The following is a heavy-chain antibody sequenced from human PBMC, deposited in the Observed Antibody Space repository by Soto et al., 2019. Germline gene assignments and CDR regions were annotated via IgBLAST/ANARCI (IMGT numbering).Heavy chain of an antibody. CDR2: INHSGST. CDR1: GGSFSGYY. V-gene: IGHV4-34*01. J-gene: IGHJ3*01. Sequence: SETLSLTCAVYGGSFSGYYWSWIRQPPGKGLEWIGEINHSGSTNYNPSLKSRVTISVDTSKNQFSLKLSSVTAADTAVYYCARATMVRGVPTWGQVKMVTVSS. CDR3: ARATMVRGVPT. D-gene: IGHD3-10*01.